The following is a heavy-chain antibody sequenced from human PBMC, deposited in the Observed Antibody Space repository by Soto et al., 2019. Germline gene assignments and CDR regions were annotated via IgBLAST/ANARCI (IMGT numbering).Heavy chain of an antibody. CDR2: IQNSGST. J-gene: IGHJ4*02. V-gene: IGHV4-59*02. D-gene: IGHD2-21*02. Sequence: GSLRLSCAASGFTVSSKYMSWVRQPPGKGLEWVWYIQNSGSTYYTPSLKSRVGISRDRSKNQFSLKLTTVTAADTAVYYCARDGSYRSGDCYAFDYWGQGALVTVSS. CDR3: ARDGSYRSGDCYAFDY. CDR1: GFTVSSKY.